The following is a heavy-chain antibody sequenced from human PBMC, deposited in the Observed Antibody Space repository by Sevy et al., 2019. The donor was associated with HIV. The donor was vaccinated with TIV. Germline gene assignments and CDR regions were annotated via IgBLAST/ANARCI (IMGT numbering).Heavy chain of an antibody. CDR2: IGGYNGNT. V-gene: IGHV1-18*01. Sequence: ASVKVSCQASGYTFSNYGVTWVRQAPGQGLEWMGWIGGYNGNTKYAQKFQDRVIMTTDTATSTAYMELRSLRSDDTAVYYCVRDESFSLIVVDPDYWGQGTLVTVSS. CDR1: GYTFSNYG. D-gene: IGHD3-22*01. CDR3: VRDESFSLIVVDPDY. J-gene: IGHJ4*02.